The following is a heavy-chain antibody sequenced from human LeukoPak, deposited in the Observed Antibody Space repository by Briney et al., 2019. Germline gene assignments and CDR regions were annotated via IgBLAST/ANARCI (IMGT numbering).Heavy chain of an antibody. CDR1: GFTFSSYA. Sequence: SGGSLRLSCAASGFTFSSYAMHWVRQAPGKGLEYVSAISSNGGSTYYANSVKGRFTISRDNSKNTLYLQMGSLRADDMAVYYCAGVGYYDSSGYYGAFDIWGQGTMVTVSS. D-gene: IGHD3-22*01. CDR3: AGVGYYDSSGYYGAFDI. CDR2: ISSNGGST. V-gene: IGHV3-64*01. J-gene: IGHJ3*02.